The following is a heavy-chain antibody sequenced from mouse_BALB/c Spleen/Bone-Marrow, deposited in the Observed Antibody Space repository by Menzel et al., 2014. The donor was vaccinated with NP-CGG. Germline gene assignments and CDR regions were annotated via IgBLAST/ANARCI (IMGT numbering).Heavy chain of an antibody. D-gene: IGHD2-10*02. CDR3: ARRYGNYHDFYYYAMDY. V-gene: IGHV1-18*01. CDR2: IHPNNGGT. Sequence: EVKLVESGPELVKPGASVKISCKTSGYTFTEYAMHWVKQSHGKGLEWIGGIHPNNGGTYYNQKFKGKATLTVDKSSSTAYMELRSLTSEDSAVYYCARRYGNYHDFYYYAMDYWGQGTSVTVSS. J-gene: IGHJ4*01. CDR1: GYTFTEYA.